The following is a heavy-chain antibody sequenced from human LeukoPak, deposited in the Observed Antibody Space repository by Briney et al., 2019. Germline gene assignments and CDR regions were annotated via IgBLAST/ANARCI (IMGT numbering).Heavy chain of an antibody. CDR1: GGSISSYY. Sequence: SETLSLTFTVSGGSISSYYWSWIRQPPGKGLEWIGYIYYSGSTNYNPSLKSRVTISVDTSKNQFSLKLSSVTAADTAVYYCARPNYYYGMDVWGQGTTVTVSS. J-gene: IGHJ6*02. CDR3: ARPNYYYGMDV. CDR2: IYYSGST. V-gene: IGHV4-59*08.